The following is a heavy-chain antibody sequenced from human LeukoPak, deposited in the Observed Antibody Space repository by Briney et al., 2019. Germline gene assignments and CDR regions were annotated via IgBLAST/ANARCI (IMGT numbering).Heavy chain of an antibody. V-gene: IGHV3-23*01. J-gene: IGHJ4*02. D-gene: IGHD6-6*01. CDR2: ISGSGGST. CDR3: AGGSSSIYFDY. CDR1: GFTFSSYA. Sequence: GGSLRLSCAASGFTFSSYAMSWVRQAPGRGLEWVSAISGSGGSTYYADSVKGRFTISRDNSKNTLYLQMNSLRAEDTAVYYCAGGSSSIYFDYWGQGTLVTVSS.